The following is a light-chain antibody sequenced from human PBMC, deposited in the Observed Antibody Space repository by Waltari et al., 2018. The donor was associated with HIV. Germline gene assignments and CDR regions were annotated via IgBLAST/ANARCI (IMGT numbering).Light chain of an antibody. CDR1: KLGNKY. Sequence: YDLTQPPSVSVSPGQTATITCPGDKLGNKYVSWYRQRPGQSPVLVIYSDAKRPSGIPERFSGYNSGSTATLTISGTQAMDEGDYYCQAWDTTTAVFGTGTRVTVL. V-gene: IGLV3-1*01. CDR3: QAWDTTTAV. J-gene: IGLJ1*01. CDR2: SDA.